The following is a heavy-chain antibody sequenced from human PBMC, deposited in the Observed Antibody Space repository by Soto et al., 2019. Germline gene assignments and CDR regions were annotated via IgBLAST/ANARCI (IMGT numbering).Heavy chain of an antibody. CDR2: ISGSGGST. Sequence: GGSLRLSCAASGFTFSSYAMSWVRQAPGKGLEWVSAISGSGGSTYYADSVKGRFTISRDNSKNTLYLQMNSLRAEDTAVYYCEKDGIAVAAGGYYYYMDVWGKGTTVTVSS. CDR3: EKDGIAVAAGGYYYYMDV. D-gene: IGHD6-19*01. V-gene: IGHV3-23*01. CDR1: GFTFSSYA. J-gene: IGHJ6*03.